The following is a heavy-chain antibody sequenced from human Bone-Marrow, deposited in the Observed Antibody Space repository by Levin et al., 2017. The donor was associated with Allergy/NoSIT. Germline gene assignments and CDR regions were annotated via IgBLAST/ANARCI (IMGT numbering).Heavy chain of an antibody. CDR3: TTGNDSGDWYLFYAFEI. CDR2: LKSKTDGGTA. V-gene: IGHV3-15*01. D-gene: IGHD2-21*02. Sequence: MAGGSLRLSCEASGFTFSNAWMTWVRQAPGKGLEWVGRLKSKTDGGTAEYAAPVKGRFTISRDDSKNTLYLQMSSLKTEDTAVYYCTTGNDSGDWYLFYAFEIWGQGTMVTVSS. CDR1: GFTFSNAW. J-gene: IGHJ3*02.